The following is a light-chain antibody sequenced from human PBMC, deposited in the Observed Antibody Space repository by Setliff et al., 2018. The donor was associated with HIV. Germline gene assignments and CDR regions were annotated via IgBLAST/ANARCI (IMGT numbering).Light chain of an antibody. CDR3: AAWDDGLSAFYV. J-gene: IGLJ1*01. CDR2: DDS. CDR1: KIGSKS. V-gene: IGLV3-21*03. Sequence: SYELTQPPSVSVAPGKTARITCGGNKIGSKSVHWYQQKPGQAPVLVVYDDSDRPSGIPERFSGSKSGTSASLAISGLQSEDEADYYCAAWDDGLSAFYVFGAGTKGTVL.